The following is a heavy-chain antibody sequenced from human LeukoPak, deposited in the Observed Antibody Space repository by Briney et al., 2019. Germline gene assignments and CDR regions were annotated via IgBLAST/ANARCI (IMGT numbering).Heavy chain of an antibody. CDR1: GYTFTNYG. CDR3: ARVLRGGDRFDP. D-gene: IGHD3-16*01. CDR2: MNPNSGDT. J-gene: IGHJ5*02. V-gene: IGHV1-8*02. Sequence: AAVKVSCKASGYTFTNYGISWVRQATGQGLEWMGWMNPNSGDTGYAQKFQGRVTMTRNTSIITAYMELSSLRSEDTAVYYCARVLRGGDRFDPWGQGTLVTVSS.